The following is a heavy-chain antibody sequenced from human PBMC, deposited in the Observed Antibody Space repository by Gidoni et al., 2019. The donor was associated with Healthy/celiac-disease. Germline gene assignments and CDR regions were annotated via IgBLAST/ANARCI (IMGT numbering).Heavy chain of an antibody. CDR1: GFTFSTYD. Sequence: AASGFTFSTYDMHWVRQASGKGREWVSAIGTAGDTYYPGCVKGRFTISRENAKNSFYLQMNSLRAGDTAVYYCARGRASNSRGYCVYWGQVTLVTVSS. D-gene: IGHD4-4*01. CDR3: ARGRASNSRGYCVY. CDR2: IGTAGDT. J-gene: IGHJ4*02. V-gene: IGHV3-13*04.